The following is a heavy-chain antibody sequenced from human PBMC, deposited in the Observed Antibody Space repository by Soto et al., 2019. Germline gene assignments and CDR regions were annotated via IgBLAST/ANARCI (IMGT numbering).Heavy chain of an antibody. J-gene: IGHJ4*02. D-gene: IGHD7-27*01. V-gene: IGHV4-34*01. CDR2: INHSGST. CDR1: GGSFSGYY. Sequence: QVQLQQWGAGLLKPSETLSLTCAVYGGSFSGYYWSWIRQPPGKGLEWIWEINHSGSTNYNPSLKRRVTISVDTSKNQFSLKLSSVTAADTAVYYCARGWGRISDYWGQGALVAVSS. CDR3: ARGWGRISDY.